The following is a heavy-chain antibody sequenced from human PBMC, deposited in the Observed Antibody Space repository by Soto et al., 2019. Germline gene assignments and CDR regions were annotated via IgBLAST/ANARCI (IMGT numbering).Heavy chain of an antibody. J-gene: IGHJ6*03. CDR3: ARGAKRDRYYYYYMDV. CDR2: IYSGGST. D-gene: IGHD1-26*01. Sequence: GGSLRLSCAASGFTVSSNYMSWVRQAPGKGLEWVSVIYSGGSTYYADSVKGRFTISRDNSKNTLYLQMNSLRAEDTAVYYCARGAKRDRYYYYYMDVWGKGTTVTVSS. V-gene: IGHV3-66*01. CDR1: GFTVSSNY.